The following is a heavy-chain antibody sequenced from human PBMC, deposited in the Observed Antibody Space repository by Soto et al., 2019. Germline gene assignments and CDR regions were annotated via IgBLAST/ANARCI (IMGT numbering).Heavy chain of an antibody. D-gene: IGHD3-22*01. Sequence: SETLSLTCPVSGGTIGSSSYYRGWIRQPPGKGLEWIGSIYYSGSTYYNPSLKSRVTISVDTSKNQFSLKLSSVTAADTAVYYCARLVYDSSGYRPGWGQGTLVTVSS. CDR3: ARLVYDSSGYRPG. CDR2: IYYSGST. CDR1: GGTIGSSSYY. V-gene: IGHV4-39*01. J-gene: IGHJ4*02.